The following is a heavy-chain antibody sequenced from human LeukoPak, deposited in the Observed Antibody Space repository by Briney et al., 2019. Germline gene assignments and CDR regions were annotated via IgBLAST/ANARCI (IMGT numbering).Heavy chain of an antibody. CDR3: ARGPGDYYRGAFDI. V-gene: IGHV4-4*02. D-gene: IGHD3-22*01. CDR1: GGSISSSNW. Sequence: SETLSLTCAVSGGSISSSNWWSWVRQPPGKGLEWIGEIYHSGSTNYNPSLKSRVTISVDKSKNQFSLKLSSVTAADTAVYYCARGPGDYYRGAFDIWGQGTMVTVSS. J-gene: IGHJ3*02. CDR2: IYHSGST.